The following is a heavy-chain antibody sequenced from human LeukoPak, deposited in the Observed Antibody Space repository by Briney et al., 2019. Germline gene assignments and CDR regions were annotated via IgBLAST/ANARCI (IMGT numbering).Heavy chain of an antibody. D-gene: IGHD4-23*01. V-gene: IGHV4-39*07. Sequence: SETLTLTCTVSGGSISSSDYYWGWIRQPPGKGLEWIGSIYYSVTTYYNPSLKSRVTISVDTSKNQFSLKLNSVTAADTAVYYCARDRLRWPKIDYWGQGTLVTVSS. CDR1: GGSISSSDYY. J-gene: IGHJ4*02. CDR3: ARDRLRWPKIDY. CDR2: IYYSVTT.